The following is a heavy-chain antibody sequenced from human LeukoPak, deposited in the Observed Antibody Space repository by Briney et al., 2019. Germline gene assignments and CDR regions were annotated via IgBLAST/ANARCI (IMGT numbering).Heavy chain of an antibody. Sequence: GGSLRLSCAASGFTLSSYATSWVRQAPGKGLEWVSAISDTGNTYHADSVKGRFTISRDNSKNTLYLQMNSLRAEDTAVYYCARRAGAYSHPYDYWGQGTLVTVSS. CDR1: GFTLSSYA. D-gene: IGHD4/OR15-4a*01. CDR3: ARRAGAYSHPYDY. CDR2: ISDTGNT. V-gene: IGHV3-23*01. J-gene: IGHJ4*02.